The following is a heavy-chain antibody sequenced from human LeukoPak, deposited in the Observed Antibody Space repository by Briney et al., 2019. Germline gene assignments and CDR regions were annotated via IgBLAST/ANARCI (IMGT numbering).Heavy chain of an antibody. V-gene: IGHV3-30*02. CDR3: AREGATAGSGYYFDY. D-gene: IGHD6-13*01. CDR2: IGYDESKK. J-gene: IGHJ4*02. CDR1: GFTFNNFG. Sequence: GGSLRLSCEASGFTFNNFGMHWVRQAPGKGLEWVAFIGYDESKKYYAESVKGRFTISRDNSKNTLYLQMNSLRGEDTAVYHCAREGATAGSGYYFDYWGQGSLVTVSS.